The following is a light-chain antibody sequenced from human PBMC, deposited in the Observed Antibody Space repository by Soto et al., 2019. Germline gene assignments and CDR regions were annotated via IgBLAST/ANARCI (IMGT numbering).Light chain of an antibody. J-gene: IGKJ1*01. CDR3: QHLRT. V-gene: IGKV1-39*01. Sequence: IQMTQSPSSLSASVGDRVSISCRASQSIYTYLNWYQQKPGKAPKLLIYAASILESGVPSRFSGSGFGTEFSLTISSLQPDDFGSYYCQHLRTFGQGTKVDIK. CDR1: QSIYTY. CDR2: AAS.